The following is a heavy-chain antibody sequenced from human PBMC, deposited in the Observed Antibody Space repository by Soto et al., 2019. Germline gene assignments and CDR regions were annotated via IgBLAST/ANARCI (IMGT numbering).Heavy chain of an antibody. CDR2: IYYSGST. V-gene: IGHV4-31*03. D-gene: IGHD3-22*01. CDR1: GGSISSGGYY. CDR3: ARDVESITMNHSFWFGP. Sequence: SETLSLTCTVSGGSISSGGYYWSWIRQHPGKGLEWIGYIYYSGSTYYNPSLKSRVTISVDTSKNQFSLKLSSVTAADTAVYYCARDVESITMNHSFWFGPWGKGTLVTVS. J-gene: IGHJ5*02.